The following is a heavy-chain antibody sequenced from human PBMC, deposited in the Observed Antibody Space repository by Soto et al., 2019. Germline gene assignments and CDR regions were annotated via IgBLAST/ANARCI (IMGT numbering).Heavy chain of an antibody. D-gene: IGHD3-22*01. J-gene: IGHJ4*02. Sequence: QARLVESGGGVVQPGRSLRLSCVASGFTFSSYGMQWVRQAPGKGLDWVAFISYGGSNQYYADSVKGRFTISRDDSKNMLYLQMNSLRPEDTAVYYCAKLMYSFDSSGFSVDYWGQGNLATVSS. CDR3: AKLMYSFDSSGFSVDY. V-gene: IGHV3-30*18. CDR2: ISYGGSNQ. CDR1: GFTFSSYG.